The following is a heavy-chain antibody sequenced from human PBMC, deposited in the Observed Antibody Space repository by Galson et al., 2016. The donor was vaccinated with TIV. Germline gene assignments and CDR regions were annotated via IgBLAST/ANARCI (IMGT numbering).Heavy chain of an antibody. CDR2: FYSSGNS. CDR1: GASIRGGNYY. CDR3: ASASFGSGTYYHYFDF. J-gene: IGHJ4*02. D-gene: IGHD3-10*01. V-gene: IGHV4-61*02. Sequence: TLSLTCTVSGASIRGGNYYWSWIRQSAGKGLEWIGRFYSSGNSDYKPSLRRRVTISGDKSKNQVSLTLPSVTAADTAVYYCASASFGSGTYYHYFDFWGPGILVTVSS.